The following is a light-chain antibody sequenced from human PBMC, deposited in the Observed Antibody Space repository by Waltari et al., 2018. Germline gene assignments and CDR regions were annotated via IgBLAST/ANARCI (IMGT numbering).Light chain of an antibody. CDR1: SGHSTYT. CDR3: QTWCTGTVV. J-gene: IGLJ2*01. CDR2: VNSDGNH. Sequence: QLVLTQSPSASASLGASVKLTCTLSSGHSTYTIAWHQQQPEKGPSYLMRVNSDGNHSKGDGMPYRCSISTCGGERHLTISSLQSEDEADYYCQTWCTGTVVFGGGTKMTVL. V-gene: IGLV4-69*01.